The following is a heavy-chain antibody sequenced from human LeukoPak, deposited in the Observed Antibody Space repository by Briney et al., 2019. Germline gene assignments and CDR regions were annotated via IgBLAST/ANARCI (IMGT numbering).Heavy chain of an antibody. CDR2: IRYDGSNK. CDR1: GFTFSSYG. V-gene: IGHV3-30*02. Sequence: PGGSLRLSCAASGFTFSSYGMHWVRQAPGKGLEWVAFIRYDGSNKYYADSVKGRFTISRDNSKNTLYLQMNSLRAEDTAVYYCAKDSYCSSTSCYEEYYYYGMDVWGQGTTVTVSS. J-gene: IGHJ6*02. CDR3: AKDSYCSSTSCYEEYYYYGMDV. D-gene: IGHD2-2*01.